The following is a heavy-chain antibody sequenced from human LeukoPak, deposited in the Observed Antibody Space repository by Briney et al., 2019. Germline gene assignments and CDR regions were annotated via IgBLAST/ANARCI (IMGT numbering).Heavy chain of an antibody. CDR3: ARDSKTAAGNFDY. CDR1: GFTFSSYG. Sequence: PGGSLRLSCAASGFTFSSYGMNWVRQAPGKGLEWVSFIRYDGSNKYYADSVKGRFTISRDNAKNSLYLQMNSLRAEDTAVYYCARDSKTAAGNFDYWGQGTLVTVSS. J-gene: IGHJ4*02. D-gene: IGHD6-13*01. CDR2: IRYDGSNK. V-gene: IGHV3-30*02.